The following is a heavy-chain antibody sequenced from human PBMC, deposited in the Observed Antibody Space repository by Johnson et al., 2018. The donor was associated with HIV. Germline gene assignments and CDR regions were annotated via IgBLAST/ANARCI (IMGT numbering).Heavy chain of an antibody. J-gene: IGHJ3*02. CDR1: GFVFSSLA. CDR2: ISYDGSNK. CDR3: ARPVAGMNDAFDI. D-gene: IGHD6-19*01. V-gene: IGHV3-30-3*01. Sequence: QVQLVESGGGVVQPGRSLRVSCAASGFVFSSLAIHWVRQAPGKGLEWVAVISYDGSNKYCADSVKGRFTISRDNTKNTLYLQMHSLRAEDTAVYYCARPVAGMNDAFDIWGQGTMVTVSS.